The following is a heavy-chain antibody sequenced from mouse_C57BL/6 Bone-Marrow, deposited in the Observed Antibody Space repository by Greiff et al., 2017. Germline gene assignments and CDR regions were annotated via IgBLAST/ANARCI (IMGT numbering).Heavy chain of an antibody. CDR3: ARPFFDY. CDR2: ISSGSSTI. Sequence: EVQLVESGGGLVKPGGSLKLSCAASGFTFGDYGMHWVRQAPEKGLEWVAYISSGSSTIYYADTVKGRFPISRDNAKNTLFLQMTSLRSEDTAMYYCARPFFDYWGQGTTLTVSS. V-gene: IGHV5-17*01. CDR1: GFTFGDYG. J-gene: IGHJ2*01.